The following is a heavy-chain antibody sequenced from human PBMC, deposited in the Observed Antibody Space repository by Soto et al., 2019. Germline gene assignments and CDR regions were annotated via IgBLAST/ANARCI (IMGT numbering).Heavy chain of an antibody. D-gene: IGHD6-13*01. V-gene: IGHV1-18*01. CDR2: ISAYNGNT. CDR1: GYTFTSYG. Sequence: QVQLVQSGAEVKKPGASVKVSCKASGYTFTSYGISWVRQAPGQGLEWMGWISAYNGNTNYAQKLQGRVTMTTDTSTSTAYMELRSLRSDDTAVYCCAREYSSSWPYYYYGMDVWGQGTTVTVSS. CDR3: AREYSSSWPYYYYGMDV. J-gene: IGHJ6*02.